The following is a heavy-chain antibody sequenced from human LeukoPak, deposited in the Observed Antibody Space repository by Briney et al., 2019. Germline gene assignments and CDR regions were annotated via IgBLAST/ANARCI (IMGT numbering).Heavy chain of an antibody. V-gene: IGHV3-7*01. CDR2: IKQGGSEK. J-gene: IGHJ6*03. CDR3: AKRFRYCSGGSCYTGTGANYYYYYMDV. Sequence: PGGSLRLSCAASGFTFSSYWMSWVRQAPGKGLEWVANIKQGGSEKYYVDSVKGRFTISRDNAKNSLYLQMNSLRAEDTAVYYCAKRFRYCSGGSCYTGTGANYYYYYMDVWGRGTTVTVSS. CDR1: GFTFSSYW. D-gene: IGHD2-15*01.